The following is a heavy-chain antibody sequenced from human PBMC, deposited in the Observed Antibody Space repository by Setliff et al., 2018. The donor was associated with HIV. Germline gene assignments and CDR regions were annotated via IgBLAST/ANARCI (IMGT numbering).Heavy chain of an antibody. V-gene: IGHV3-53*01. J-gene: IGHJ4*02. Sequence: GESLKISCAVSEVIVSNNYMSWVRQAPGKGLEWVSVIYSGGSTDHADSVKGRFTISRDNSKNTVYLQMTGLRAEDTAVYYCARSPGMFDYWGQGTPVTVSS. CDR3: ARSPGMFDY. CDR1: EVIVSNNY. CDR2: IYSGGST. D-gene: IGHD1-1*01.